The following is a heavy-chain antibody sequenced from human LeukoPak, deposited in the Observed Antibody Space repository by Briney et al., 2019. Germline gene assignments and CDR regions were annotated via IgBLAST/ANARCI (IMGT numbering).Heavy chain of an antibody. V-gene: IGHV3-48*02. CDR1: GFTFSTYT. CDR3: TRDGLHTATFDT. J-gene: IGHJ4*02. CDR2: VSDSRDV. Sequence: GGSLRLSCAASGFTFSTYTMNWVRQAPGKGLEWVSTVSDSRDVHYSDSVKGRFTISRDNARNSLYLQMNSLRDEDTAVYYCTRDGLHTATFDTWGQGPLVTVSS. D-gene: IGHD5-18*01.